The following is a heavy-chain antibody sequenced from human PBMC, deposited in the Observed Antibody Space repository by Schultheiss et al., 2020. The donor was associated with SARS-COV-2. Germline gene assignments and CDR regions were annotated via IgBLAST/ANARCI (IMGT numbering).Heavy chain of an antibody. J-gene: IGHJ5*02. CDR3: VRGISGGIDP. Sequence: GESLKISCTASGFSFSNSDIHWVRQATGKGLEWVSVINSAGETYYSGSVKGRFTISRENAKNSVYLQMNSLRAGDTAVYYCVRGISGGIDPWGQGTLVTVSS. D-gene: IGHD2/OR15-2a*01. V-gene: IGHV3-13*01. CDR1: GFSFSNSD. CDR2: INSAGET.